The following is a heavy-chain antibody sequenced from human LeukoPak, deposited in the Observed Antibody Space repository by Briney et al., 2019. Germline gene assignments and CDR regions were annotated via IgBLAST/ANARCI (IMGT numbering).Heavy chain of an antibody. CDR1: GGSISSYY. D-gene: IGHD2-21*01. V-gene: IGHV4-59*08. Sequence: SETLSLTCTVSGGSISSYYWSWIRQPPGKGLEWIGYIYYSGSTNYNPSLKSRVTISVDTSKNQFSLKLSSVTAADTAVYYCARVGIDNDAFDIWGQGTMVTVSS. J-gene: IGHJ3*02. CDR2: IYYSGST. CDR3: ARVGIDNDAFDI.